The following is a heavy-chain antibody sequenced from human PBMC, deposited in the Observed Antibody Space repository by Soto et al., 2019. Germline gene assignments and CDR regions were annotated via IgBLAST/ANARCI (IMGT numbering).Heavy chain of an antibody. V-gene: IGHV1-46*01. Sequence: QVQLVQSGAEVRKPGASVKVSCKASGYTFTNYYMHWVRQAPGQGLEWMGIINPSGGGTNYAQKFQGRVTMTRDTSTSILSMELSSLRSDDTAVYYCARGGNIAARPRDYWGQGTLVTVSS. CDR1: GYTFTNYY. CDR2: INPSGGGT. D-gene: IGHD6-6*01. CDR3: ARGGNIAARPRDY. J-gene: IGHJ4*02.